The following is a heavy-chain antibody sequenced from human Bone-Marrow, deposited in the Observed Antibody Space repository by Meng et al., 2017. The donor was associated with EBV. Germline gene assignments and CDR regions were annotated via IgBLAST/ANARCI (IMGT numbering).Heavy chain of an antibody. CDR3: ARDPPYPGSSGWWDWFDP. CDR2: ISSSSSYI. CDR1: VFTFSSYS. D-gene: IGHD6-19*01. J-gene: IGHJ5*02. V-gene: IGHV3-21*01. Sequence: EVQLVESGGGLVQPGGSLGSLCAASVFTFSSYSMNWVRPAPGKGLELVSSISSSSSYIYYADSVKGRFTISRDNAKNSLYLQMNSLRAEDTAVYYCARDPPYPGSSGWWDWFDPWGQGTMVTVSS.